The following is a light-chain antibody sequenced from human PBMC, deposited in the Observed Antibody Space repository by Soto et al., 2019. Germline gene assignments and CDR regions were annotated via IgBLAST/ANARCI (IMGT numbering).Light chain of an antibody. J-gene: IGKJ4*01. V-gene: IGKV3-20*01. CDR2: GAS. Sequence: EIVLTQSPGTLSLSPGERATLSCRASQTVSSSYLAWYQQKPGQAPRLLIYGASSRATGIPDRISGSGTGTELTLTISRLEPEDFAVDFCQQYGSSPLTFGGGTKVEIK. CDR1: QTVSSSY. CDR3: QQYGSSPLT.